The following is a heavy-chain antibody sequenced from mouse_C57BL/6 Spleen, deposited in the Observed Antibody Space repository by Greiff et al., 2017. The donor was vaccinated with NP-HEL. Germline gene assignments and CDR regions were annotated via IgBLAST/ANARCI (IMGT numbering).Heavy chain of an antibody. CDR2: IDPANGNT. V-gene: IGHV14-3*01. CDR1: GSNIKNTY. Sequence: EVQLQQSVAELVRPGASVKLSCTASGSNIKNTYMHWVKQRPEQGLEWIGRIDPANGNTKYAPKFQGKATITADTSSNTAYLQLSSLTSEDTAIYYCARDYYGSSYGGAMDYWGQGTSVTVSS. J-gene: IGHJ4*01. CDR3: ARDYYGSSYGGAMDY. D-gene: IGHD1-1*01.